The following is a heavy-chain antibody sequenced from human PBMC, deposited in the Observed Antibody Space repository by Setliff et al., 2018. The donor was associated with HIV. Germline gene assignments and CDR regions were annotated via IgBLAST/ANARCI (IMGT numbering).Heavy chain of an antibody. V-gene: IGHV4-59*11. CDR2: IYSTGST. J-gene: IGHJ4*02. D-gene: IGHD4-17*01. CDR1: GPSINIHY. CDR3: AKGAGFYGDYTFDH. Sequence: SETLSLTCTVSGPSINIHYWSWIRQSPGKGFEWIGYIYSTGSTNYNPSLQSRVTISMVASRNQFSLKVTSVTAADTAVFYCAKGAGFYGDYTFDHWGQGRQVTVSS.